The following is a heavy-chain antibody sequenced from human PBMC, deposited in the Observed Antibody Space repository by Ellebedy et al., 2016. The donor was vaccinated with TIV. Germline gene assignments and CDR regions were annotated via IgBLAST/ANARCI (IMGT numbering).Heavy chain of an antibody. CDR3: ARGYPGPEAYYYSSAGYYWTFDI. CDR1: GASIGTHSFY. V-gene: IGHV4-39*07. CDR2: IYYSGPN. D-gene: IGHD3-22*01. J-gene: IGHJ3*02. Sequence: SETLSLTCTVSGASIGTHSFYWGWIRQTPGKGLEWIGSIYYSGPNYYNPALKSRVTLSVDTSKNQFSLRLTSATAADTAVYYCARGYPGPEAYYYSSAGYYWTFDIWGQGTAVTVSS.